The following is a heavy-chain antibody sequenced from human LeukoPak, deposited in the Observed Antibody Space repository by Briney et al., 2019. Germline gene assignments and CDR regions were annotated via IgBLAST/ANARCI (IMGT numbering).Heavy chain of an antibody. V-gene: IGHV1-2*02. J-gene: IGHJ6*02. Sequence: GASVKVSCKASGYTFTGYYMHWVRQAPGQGLEWMGWINPNSGGTNYAQKFQGRVTMTRDTSISTAYMELSSLRSEDTAVYYCARGRIAAAGYHYYYYGMDVWGQGTTVTVSS. D-gene: IGHD6-13*01. CDR3: ARGRIAAAGYHYYYYGMDV. CDR2: INPNSGGT. CDR1: GYTFTGYY.